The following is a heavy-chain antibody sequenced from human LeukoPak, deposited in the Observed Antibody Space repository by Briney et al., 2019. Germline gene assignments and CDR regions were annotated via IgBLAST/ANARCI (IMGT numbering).Heavy chain of an antibody. J-gene: IGHJ4*02. Sequence: SETLSLTCAVYGGPFSGDYWTWIRQPPGKGLEWIGEINHSGNTNYNPSLKSRVTISVDMSKNQFSLKLISVTAADTAVYYCAGPRYSSQEGIEYWGQGTLVTVSS. CDR2: INHSGNT. CDR3: AGPRYSSQEGIEY. D-gene: IGHD6-13*01. V-gene: IGHV4-34*01. CDR1: GGPFSGDY.